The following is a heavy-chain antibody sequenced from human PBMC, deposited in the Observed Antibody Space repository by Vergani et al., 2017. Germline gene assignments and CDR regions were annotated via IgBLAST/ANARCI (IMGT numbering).Heavy chain of an antibody. J-gene: IGHJ6*02. V-gene: IGHV1-8*03. Sequence: QVQLVQSGAEVKKPGASVKVSCTASGYTFTSSDINWVRQATGKGLEWMGWMYPNSGNTGYAQKLQGRVTITRNTSISTAYMELSSRRSEDTAVYYCARAYRWVLLRKHYGMDVWGQGTTVTVSS. CDR2: MYPNSGNT. CDR3: ARAYRWVLLRKHYGMDV. CDR1: GYTFTSSD. D-gene: IGHD2-15*01.